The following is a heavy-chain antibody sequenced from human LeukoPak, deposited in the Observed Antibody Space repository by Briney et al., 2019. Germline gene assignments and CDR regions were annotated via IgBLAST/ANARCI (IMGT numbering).Heavy chain of an antibody. CDR1: GFTFSSYS. Sequence: GRSLRLSCAASGFTFSSYSVNWVRQAPGKGLNWVSSISSSSSYIYYADSVKGRFTISRDNAKNSLYLQMNSLRAEDTAVYYCASDYYDILTGYADFDYWGQGTLVTVSS. CDR2: ISSSSSYI. J-gene: IGHJ4*02. D-gene: IGHD3-9*01. CDR3: ASDYYDILTGYADFDY. V-gene: IGHV3-21*01.